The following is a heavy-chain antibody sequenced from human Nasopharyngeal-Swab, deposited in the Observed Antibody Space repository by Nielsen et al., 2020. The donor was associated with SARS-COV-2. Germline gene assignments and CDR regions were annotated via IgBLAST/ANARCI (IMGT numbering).Heavy chain of an antibody. J-gene: IGHJ4*02. V-gene: IGHV3-23*01. D-gene: IGHD2-15*01. CDR1: GFTFDSYA. CDR3: AKDRYCSGGACYFNGFDS. CDR2: VTGSGSTT. Sequence: GESLKISCAASGFTFDSYALTWVRQAPGKGLEWVSSVTGSGSTTKYADSVKGRFTISRDNSNKKVYLQMHSLRAEASAVYYCAKDRYCSGGACYFNGFDSWGQGTLVTVSS.